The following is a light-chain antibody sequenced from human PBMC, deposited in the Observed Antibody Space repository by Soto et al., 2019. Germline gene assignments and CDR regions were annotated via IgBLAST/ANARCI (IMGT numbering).Light chain of an antibody. CDR3: QHYANSPIT. CDR2: GAS. Sequence: VMTQSPATLSVSPGERATLSCRASESVSSNLAWYQQRPGQAPRLLIYGASTRATDTPVRFRGSGSGTEFTLTISSLQSEDFAVYSCQHYANSPITFGQVTRPEIK. CDR1: ESVSSN. V-gene: IGKV3-15*01. J-gene: IGKJ5*01.